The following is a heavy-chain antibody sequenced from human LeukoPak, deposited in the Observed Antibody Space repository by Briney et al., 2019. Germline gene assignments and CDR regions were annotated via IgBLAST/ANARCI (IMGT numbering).Heavy chain of an antibody. V-gene: IGHV1-24*01. CDR2: FDPEDGET. CDR3: TTDGIVTTYYFDY. CDR1: GYTLTELS. Sequence: GASVKVSCKVSGYTLTELSMHWVRQAPGKGLEWMGGFDPEDGETIYAQKFQGRVTMTEDTSTDTAYMELSSLRSEDTAVYYCTTDGIVTTYYFDYWGQGTLVTVSS. D-gene: IGHD3-16*01. J-gene: IGHJ4*02.